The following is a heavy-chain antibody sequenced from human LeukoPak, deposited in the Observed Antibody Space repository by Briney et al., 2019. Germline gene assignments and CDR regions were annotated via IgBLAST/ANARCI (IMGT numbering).Heavy chain of an antibody. D-gene: IGHD3-3*01. CDR2: ISGSSGST. V-gene: IGHV3-23*01. Sequence: PGGSLRLSCAASGFTFSSYAMSWVRQAPGKGLGWVSAISGSSGSTYYADSVKGRFTISRDNSKNTLYLQMNSLRAEDTAVYYCAKDVRFLEWLLDYWGQGTLVTVSS. CDR1: GFTFSSYA. J-gene: IGHJ4*02. CDR3: AKDVRFLEWLLDY.